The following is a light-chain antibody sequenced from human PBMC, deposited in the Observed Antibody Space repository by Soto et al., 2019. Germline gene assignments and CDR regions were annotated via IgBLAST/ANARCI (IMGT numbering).Light chain of an antibody. CDR3: SSYTSSSTLD. J-gene: IGLJ1*01. Sequence: QSALTQPASVSGSPGQSITISCTGTSSDVGGYNYVSWYQQHPGKAPKLMIYDVSNRPSGVSNRFSGSKSGNTASLTISGLQAEDEADYYCSSYTSSSTLDFGTRTKVTVL. CDR1: SSDVGGYNY. V-gene: IGLV2-14*01. CDR2: DVS.